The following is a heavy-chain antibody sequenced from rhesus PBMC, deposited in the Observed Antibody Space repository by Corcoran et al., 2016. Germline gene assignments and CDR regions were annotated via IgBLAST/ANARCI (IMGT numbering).Heavy chain of an antibody. J-gene: IGHJ4*01. V-gene: IGHV3-14*01. CDR2: INSAGSSK. CDR1: GFTFSSYW. Sequence: EVQLVESGGGLAKPGGSLRLSCAASGFTFSSYWMHWVRQAQGNGLEWISAINSAGSSKYYADSVKGRFTISRENAKNTLYLQMDGLRAEDTAVYYCAGLTSPWGQGVLVTVSS. CDR3: AGLTSP.